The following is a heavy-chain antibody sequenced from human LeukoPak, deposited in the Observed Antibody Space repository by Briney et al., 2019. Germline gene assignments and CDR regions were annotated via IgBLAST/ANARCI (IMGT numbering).Heavy chain of an antibody. CDR1: GGSIISDY. J-gene: IGHJ4*02. D-gene: IGHD3-3*01. V-gene: IGHV4-59*08. Sequence: PSETLSLTCADSGGSIISDYRSWSRQPPGKGLEWIGYINHIGSTNYNSSLMSRVTISVDTSKNQSSLKLSSVTAADTAVYYSARLRFVEWLHYDYWGQGTLVTVSS. CDR3: ARLRFVEWLHYDY. CDR2: INHIGST.